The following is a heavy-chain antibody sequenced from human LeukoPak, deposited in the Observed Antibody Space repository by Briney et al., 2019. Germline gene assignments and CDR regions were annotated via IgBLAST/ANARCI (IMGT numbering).Heavy chain of an antibody. D-gene: IGHD6-13*01. V-gene: IGHV1-45*01. CDR2: ITPLKGDP. Sequence: SVKVSCKASGYTSTYRYPHWVRHAPEQALEWMSWITPLKGDPTYPHRFRDTVTITRDRSMSKAYMELCSLRSEDTAIYYCVNSGKYAFDIWGPGTMVTVSS. CDR1: GYTSTYRY. CDR3: VNSGKYAFDI. J-gene: IGHJ3*02.